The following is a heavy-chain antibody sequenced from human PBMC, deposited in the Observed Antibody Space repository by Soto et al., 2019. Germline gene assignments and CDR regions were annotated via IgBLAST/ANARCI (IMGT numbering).Heavy chain of an antibody. Sequence: ASVKVSCKTSGYTFTSYGISWVRQAPGQGLEWMGWISGYNGNTNYAQKFQGRVTMTTDTSTSTAYMELRSLISDDTAVYYCAREFRSSTWWGFDYWGQGTLVTVSS. CDR1: GYTFTSYG. CDR3: AREFRSSTWWGFDY. V-gene: IGHV1-18*01. J-gene: IGHJ4*02. D-gene: IGHD6-13*01. CDR2: ISGYNGNT.